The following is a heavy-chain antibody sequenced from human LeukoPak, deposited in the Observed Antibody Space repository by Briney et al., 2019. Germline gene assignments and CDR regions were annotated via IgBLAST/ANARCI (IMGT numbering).Heavy chain of an antibody. Sequence: AGGSLRLSCAASGFTFSSYSMQWVRQTPGKGLEWVGIMSNSGENTFYGGAVKGRFTISRDNFQNTLYLQMNSLRPEDTAVYYCAKGGASVTRYVDYWGQGTLVTVSS. CDR3: AKGGASVTRYVDY. D-gene: IGHD4-17*01. J-gene: IGHJ4*02. CDR1: GFTFSSYS. CDR2: MSNSGENT. V-gene: IGHV3-30*18.